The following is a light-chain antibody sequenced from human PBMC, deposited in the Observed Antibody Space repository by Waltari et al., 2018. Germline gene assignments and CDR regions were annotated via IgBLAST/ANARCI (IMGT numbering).Light chain of an antibody. CDR3: QSYGSKIVV. Sequence: NFMLTQPHPVSESPGKTVAISCTRSRGSIASNFLQWYQQRPGSAPTLVIYEDYERPPGVPDRFSGSSDRSSNSASLTISELKTEDEAEYYCQSYGSKIVVFGSATKLTVL. J-gene: IGLJ2*01. CDR2: EDY. V-gene: IGLV6-57*04. CDR1: RGSIASNF.